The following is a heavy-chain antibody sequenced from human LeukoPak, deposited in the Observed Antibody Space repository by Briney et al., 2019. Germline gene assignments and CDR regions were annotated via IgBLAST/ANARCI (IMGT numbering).Heavy chain of an antibody. Sequence: ASVKVSCKASGGTFSSYAISWVRRAPGQGLEWMGGIIPIFGTANYAQKFQGRVTITADESTSTAYMELSSLRSEDTAVYYCARDRDNRGFLEWLSYRDYYYYGMDVWGQGTTVTVSS. V-gene: IGHV1-69*01. CDR2: IIPIFGTA. CDR3: ARDRDNRGFLEWLSYRDYYYYGMDV. D-gene: IGHD3-3*01. CDR1: GGTFSSYA. J-gene: IGHJ6*02.